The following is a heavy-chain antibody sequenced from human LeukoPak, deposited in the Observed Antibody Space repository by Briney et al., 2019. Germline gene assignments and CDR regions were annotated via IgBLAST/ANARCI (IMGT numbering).Heavy chain of an antibody. D-gene: IGHD4-17*01. J-gene: IGHJ4*02. CDR3: AREKSYGADFDY. CDR1: GFAFSTYW. V-gene: IGHV3-7*03. CDR2: IKQDGDEK. Sequence: GGSLRLSCAASGFAFSTYWMSWVRQAPGKGLEWVANIKQDGDEKYYVDSVKGRFTISRDNAKNSLYLQMNSLRAEDTAVYYCAREKSYGADFDYWGQGTLVTVSS.